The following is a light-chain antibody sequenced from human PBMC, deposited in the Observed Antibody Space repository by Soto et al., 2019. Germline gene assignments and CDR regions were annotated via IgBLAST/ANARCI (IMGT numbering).Light chain of an antibody. CDR3: CSYTTSNTLV. CDR1: NSDLGAYNS. CDR2: DVT. J-gene: IGLJ1*01. V-gene: IGLV2-14*01. Sequence: QSALTQPASVSGSPGQSITISCTGTNSDLGAYNSVSWYRQDPGKAPKVMIYDVTNRPSGVSSRFSGSQSGNTASLTISGLQADDEADYYCCSYTTSNTLVFGTGTKVTVL.